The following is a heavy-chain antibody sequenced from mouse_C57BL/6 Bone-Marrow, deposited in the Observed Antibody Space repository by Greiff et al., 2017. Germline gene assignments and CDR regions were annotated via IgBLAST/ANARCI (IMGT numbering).Heavy chain of an antibody. CDR3: ARGLGSY. CDR1: GFTFSSYA. D-gene: IGHD4-1*01. J-gene: IGHJ2*01. V-gene: IGHV5-4*03. CDR2: ISDGGSYT. Sequence: DVMLVESGGGLVKPGGSLKLSCAASGFTFSSYAMSWVRQTPGQRLEWVATISDGGSYTYYPDNVKGRFTISRDNAKNNRYLQMSHLKSEDTAMYYCARGLGSYWGQGTTLTVSS.